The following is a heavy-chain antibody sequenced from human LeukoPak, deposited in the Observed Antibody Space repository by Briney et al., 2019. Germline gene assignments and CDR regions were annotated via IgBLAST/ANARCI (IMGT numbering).Heavy chain of an antibody. V-gene: IGHV5-51*01. CDR2: IYPGDSDT. CDR3: ARPRSGSGYDAFDI. J-gene: IGHJ3*02. CDR1: GYSFTNYW. D-gene: IGHD3-3*01. Sequence: GESLKISCKGSGYSFTNYWIGWVRQMPGKGLECMGIIYPGDSDTRYSPSFQGQVTISADKSISTAYQQWSSLKASDTAMYYCARPRSGSGYDAFDIWGQGTMVTVSS.